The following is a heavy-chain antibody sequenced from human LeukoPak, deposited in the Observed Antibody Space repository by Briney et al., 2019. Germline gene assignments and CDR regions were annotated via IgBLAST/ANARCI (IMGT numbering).Heavy chain of an antibody. Sequence: GGSLRLSCAASGFTFSSYSMNWVRQAPGQGPEWVANIKQDGSEKFYVASVKGRFTISRDNAKNSLYLQMNSLRAEDTALYYCATSYDMGWLIGYWGQGTLVTVSS. CDR3: ATSYDMGWLIGY. J-gene: IGHJ4*02. D-gene: IGHD3/OR15-3a*01. CDR1: GFTFSSYS. CDR2: IKQDGSEK. V-gene: IGHV3-7*03.